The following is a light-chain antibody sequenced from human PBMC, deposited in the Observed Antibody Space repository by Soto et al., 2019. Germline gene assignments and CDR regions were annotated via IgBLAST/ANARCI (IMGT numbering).Light chain of an antibody. Sequence: QSVLTQPASVSGSPGQSITISCTGTSSDVGSYNLVSWYQQPPGQAPKLIIYEAYRRPSGVSHRFSGSKSGNTASLTISGLQTEDEADYYCCSYAGERHFVFGGGTKVTVL. V-gene: IGLV2-23*01. CDR1: SSDVGSYNL. CDR3: CSYAGERHFV. J-gene: IGLJ2*01. CDR2: EAY.